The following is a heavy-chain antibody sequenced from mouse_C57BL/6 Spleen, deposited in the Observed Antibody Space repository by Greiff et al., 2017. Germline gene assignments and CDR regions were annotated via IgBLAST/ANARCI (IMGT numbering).Heavy chain of an antibody. CDR3: TKGELFYAMDY. V-gene: IGHV1-59*01. CDR1: GYTFTSYW. J-gene: IGHJ4*01. CDR2: IDPSDSYT. Sequence: VQLQQPGAELVRPGASVKLSCKASGYTFTSYWMHWVKQRPGQGLEWIGVIDPSDSYTNYNQKFKGKATLTVDTSSSPAYMQLRSLTSEDSAVYYCTKGELFYAMDYWGQGTSVTVSS.